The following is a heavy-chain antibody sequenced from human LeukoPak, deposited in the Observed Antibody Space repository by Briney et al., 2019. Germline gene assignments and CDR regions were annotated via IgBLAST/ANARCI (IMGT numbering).Heavy chain of an antibody. CDR3: ARDCVYDPYFYRMDG. J-gene: IGHJ6*02. D-gene: IGHD5/OR15-5a*01. CDR1: GYTVTSYG. V-gene: IGHV1-18*01. CDR2: ISAYNGNT. Sequence: ASVKVSCKPSGYTVTSYGISWVRQAPGQGLEWMGWISAYNGNTNYAQKLQGRVTMTTDTSTSTAYMELRSLRSDDTAVYYCARDCVYDPYFYRMDGWGQGTTVTVSS.